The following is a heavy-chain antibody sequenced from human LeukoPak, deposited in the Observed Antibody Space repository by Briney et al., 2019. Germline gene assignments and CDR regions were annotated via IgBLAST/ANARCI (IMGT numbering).Heavy chain of an antibody. V-gene: IGHV3-23*01. J-gene: IGHJ4*02. Sequence: GGSLRLSCAASGFTFSNYAMSWVRQAPGKGLEWVSSIISSGDVTYYADSLTGRFTISRDNSKNMVYLQMDSLRAEDSAVYYCAKNGGYSYGLYYFDYWGQGALVTVSS. D-gene: IGHD5-18*01. CDR3: AKNGGYSYGLYYFDY. CDR2: IISSGDVT. CDR1: GFTFSNYA.